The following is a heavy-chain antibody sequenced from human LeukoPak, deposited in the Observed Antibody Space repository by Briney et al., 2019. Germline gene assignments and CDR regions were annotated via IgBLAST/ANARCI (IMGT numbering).Heavy chain of an antibody. J-gene: IGHJ4*02. Sequence: GGSLRLSCAASGFTFSSYAMSWVRQAPGKGLEWISAISGSGGSTYYADSVKGRFTISRDNSKNTLYLQMNSLRAEDTAVYYCASDYYDSSGYPYYFDYWGQGTLVTVSS. D-gene: IGHD3-22*01. V-gene: IGHV3-23*01. CDR3: ASDYYDSSGYPYYFDY. CDR2: ISGSGGST. CDR1: GFTFSSYA.